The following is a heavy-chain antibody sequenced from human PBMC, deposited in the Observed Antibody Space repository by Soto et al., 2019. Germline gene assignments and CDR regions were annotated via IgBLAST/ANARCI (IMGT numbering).Heavy chain of an antibody. CDR2: IKSKTGGGTT. CDR1: GFTFSNAW. CDR3: TTEDGYYC. Sequence: GGSLRLSCAASGFTFSNAWMSWVRQAPGKGLEWVGRIKSKTGGGTTDYAAPVKGRFTISRDDSKNTLYLQMNSLKTEDTAVYYCTTEDGYYCWGQGTLVTVSS. D-gene: IGHD4-17*01. J-gene: IGHJ4*02. V-gene: IGHV3-15*01.